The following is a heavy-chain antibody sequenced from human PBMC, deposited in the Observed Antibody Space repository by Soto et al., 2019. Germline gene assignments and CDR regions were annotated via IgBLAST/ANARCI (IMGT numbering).Heavy chain of an antibody. V-gene: IGHV1-69*12. Sequence: QVQLVQSGAEVKKPGSSVKVSCKASGGTFSSYAISWVRQAPGQGLEWMGGIIPIFGTANYAQKFQGRVTITADESTSTAYMELSSLRSEDTAVDYCAGVPAAIPYYYYGMDVWGQGTTVTVSS. CDR2: IIPIFGTA. J-gene: IGHJ6*02. CDR1: GGTFSSYA. D-gene: IGHD2-2*01. CDR3: AGVPAAIPYYYYGMDV.